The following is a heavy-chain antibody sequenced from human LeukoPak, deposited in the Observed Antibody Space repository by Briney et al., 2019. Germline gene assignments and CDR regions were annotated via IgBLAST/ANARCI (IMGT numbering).Heavy chain of an antibody. CDR3: ARCPTLFATPFVYFDY. J-gene: IGHJ4*02. CDR1: GFTFSDYY. V-gene: IGHV3-7*01. CDR2: IKQDGSEK. Sequence: GGSLRLSCAASGFTFSDYYMTWLRQAPGKGLEWVANIKQDGSEKYYVDSVKGRFTISRDNAKNSLYLQMNSLRAEDTAVYYCARCPTLFATPFVYFDYWGQGTLVTVSS. D-gene: IGHD2-15*01.